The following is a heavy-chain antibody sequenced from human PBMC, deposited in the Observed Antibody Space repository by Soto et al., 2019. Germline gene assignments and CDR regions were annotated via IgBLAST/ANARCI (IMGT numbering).Heavy chain of an antibody. Sequence: VKVSCKASGYTFTGYYMHWVRQAPGQGLEWMGWTNPNSGGTNYAQKFQGWVTMTRDTSISTAYMELSRLRSDDTAVYYCAREAAARPLHYYGMDVWGQGTTVTVSS. J-gene: IGHJ6*02. CDR3: AREAAARPLHYYGMDV. CDR1: GYTFTGYY. CDR2: TNPNSGGT. V-gene: IGHV1-2*04. D-gene: IGHD6-6*01.